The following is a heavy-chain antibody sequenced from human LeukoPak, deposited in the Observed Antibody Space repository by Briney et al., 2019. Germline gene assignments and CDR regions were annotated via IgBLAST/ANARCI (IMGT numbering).Heavy chain of an antibody. CDR1: SGSISSNYY. D-gene: IGHD6-19*01. V-gene: IGHV4-39*01. J-gene: IGHJ4*02. CDR2: IYHSGTT. CDR3: VRHRSGWGNFDY. Sequence: SETLSLTCSVSSGSISSNYYWAWIRQPPGKGLEWIGSIYHSGTTYYNPSLKSRVTISVDTSKNQFSLKLSSVTAADTAVYYCVRHRSGWGNFDYWGQGTLVTVSS.